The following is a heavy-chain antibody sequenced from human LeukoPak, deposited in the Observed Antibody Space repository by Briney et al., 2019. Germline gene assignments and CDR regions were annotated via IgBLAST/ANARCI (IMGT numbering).Heavy chain of an antibody. Sequence: GGSLRLSCAASGFTFSSYWMQWVRQAPGKGLVRVSRINSDGRITSHADSVKGRFTIPRDNAKNTLYLQMNSLTAEDTAVYYCAREAVVTGFGMDVWGQGTTVTVSS. V-gene: IGHV3-74*01. CDR1: GFTFSSYW. D-gene: IGHD1-14*01. J-gene: IGHJ6*02. CDR2: INSDGRIT. CDR3: AREAVVTGFGMDV.